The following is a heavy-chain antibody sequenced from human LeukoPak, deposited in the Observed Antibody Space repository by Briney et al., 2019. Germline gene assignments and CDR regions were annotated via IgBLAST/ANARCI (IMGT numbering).Heavy chain of an antibody. D-gene: IGHD2-2*01. CDR2: IYYSGST. J-gene: IGHJ4*02. CDR3: ARSLYCSSTSCYLVFDY. Sequence: IPSETLSLTCTVSGGSISSSSYYWGWIRQPPGKGLEWIGSIYYSGSTYYNPSLKSRVTISLDTSKNQFSLKLSSVTAADTAVYYCARSLYCSSTSCYLVFDYWGQGTLVTVSS. CDR1: GGSISSSSYY. V-gene: IGHV4-39*07.